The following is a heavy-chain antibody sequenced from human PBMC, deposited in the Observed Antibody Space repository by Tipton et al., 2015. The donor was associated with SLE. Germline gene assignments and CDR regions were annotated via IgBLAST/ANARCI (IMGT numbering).Heavy chain of an antibody. V-gene: IGHV4-34*01. CDR1: GGAFSGYY. J-gene: IGHJ6*03. CDR2: INHSGSS. Sequence: TLSLTCAVYGGAFSGYYWSWIRQPPGKGLEWIGEINHSGSSNYNPSLKSRVTMSVDTSKNQFSLKLTSVTAADTAVYYCAREPVYYYYYMDVWGKGTTVSVSS. CDR3: AREPVYYYYYMDV.